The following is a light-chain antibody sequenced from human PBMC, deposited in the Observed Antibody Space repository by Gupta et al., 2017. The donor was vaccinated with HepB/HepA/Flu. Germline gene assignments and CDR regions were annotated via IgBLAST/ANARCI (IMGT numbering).Light chain of an antibody. V-gene: IGLV7-46*01. CDR3: LLSYSGLRV. J-gene: IGLJ2*01. CDR1: TGAVTSGHY. CDR2: VTS. Sequence: QAVVPREPSLTVSPGGTVTLTCGSSTGAVTSGHYPFWFQKRPGQAPRTLSYVTSKKHSRTPARFSGSRLGGKAALTLSGAQAEDEAQYYCLLSYSGLRVFGGGTRLTVL.